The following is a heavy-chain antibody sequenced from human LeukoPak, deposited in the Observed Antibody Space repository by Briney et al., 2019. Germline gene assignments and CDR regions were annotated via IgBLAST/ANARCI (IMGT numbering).Heavy chain of an antibody. CDR3: ARELFDFDY. V-gene: IGHV3-23*01. CDR2: ITGSGGST. Sequence: GGSLRLSCAASGFTFSSYAMTWVRQAPGKGLGWVSEITGSGGSTYYADSLKGRFTISRDNSKNTLYLQMNSLRAEDTAVYYCARELFDFDYWGQGTLVTVSS. D-gene: IGHD3-10*01. J-gene: IGHJ4*02. CDR1: GFTFSSYA.